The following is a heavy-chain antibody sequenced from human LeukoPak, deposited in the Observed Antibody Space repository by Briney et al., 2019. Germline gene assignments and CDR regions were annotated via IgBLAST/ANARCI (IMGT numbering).Heavy chain of an antibody. V-gene: IGHV3-7*03. J-gene: IGHJ4*02. Sequence: GGSLRLSCAASGFIFSSYWMSWVRQAPGKSLEWVANIKQDGSEKYYVDSVKGRFTISRDNAKNSLYLQMDSLRVEDTAVYYCARGRKIVVVMGGFFDYWGQGTLVTVSS. D-gene: IGHD3-22*01. CDR1: GFIFSSYW. CDR2: IKQDGSEK. CDR3: ARGRKIVVVMGGFFDY.